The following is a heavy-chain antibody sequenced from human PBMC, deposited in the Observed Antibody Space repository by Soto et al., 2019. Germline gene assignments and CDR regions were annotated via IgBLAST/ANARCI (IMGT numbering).Heavy chain of an antibody. Sequence: VPLLESGGGLVQPGGSLRLSCAASGFTISTYSFTWVRQTPAKGLEWVSGISVTGDTTFYADSVKGRFTISRDISKNTVYLQMHSLRVEDTAVYFCAKWSGYGDLWGQGTLVTVSS. CDR2: ISVTGDTT. D-gene: IGHD5-12*01. V-gene: IGHV3-23*01. J-gene: IGHJ4*02. CDR1: GFTISTYS. CDR3: AKWSGYGDL.